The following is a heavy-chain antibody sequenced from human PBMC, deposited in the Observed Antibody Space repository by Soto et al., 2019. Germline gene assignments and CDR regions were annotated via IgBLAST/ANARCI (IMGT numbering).Heavy chain of an antibody. CDR1: GGYINTYY. Sequence: PSETLSLTCTVSGGYINTYYWTWSRQPPGKGLEWIGYISHSGSTNYNSPLKSRLTISVDTSKKQFSLKLGSVTAADTAVYYCARANTAMLYFDYWGQGILVTVSS. J-gene: IGHJ4*02. CDR2: ISHSGST. D-gene: IGHD5-18*01. V-gene: IGHV4-59*01. CDR3: ARANTAMLYFDY.